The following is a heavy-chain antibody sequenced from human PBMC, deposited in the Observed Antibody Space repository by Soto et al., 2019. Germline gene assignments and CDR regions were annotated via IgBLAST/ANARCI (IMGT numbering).Heavy chain of an antibody. V-gene: IGHV4-31*02. CDR3: ASIYDSSGYYYGNNWFDP. Sequence: PSETLSLTCTVSGASIGSGDYYWSWIRQHPGKGLEWIGYIYYSGGTYYNPSLKSRVTISVDTSKNQFSLELSSVTAADTAVYYCASIYDSSGYYYGNNWFDPSGQGTLVTVSS. D-gene: IGHD3-22*01. CDR2: IYYSGGT. J-gene: IGHJ5*02. CDR1: GASIGSGDYY.